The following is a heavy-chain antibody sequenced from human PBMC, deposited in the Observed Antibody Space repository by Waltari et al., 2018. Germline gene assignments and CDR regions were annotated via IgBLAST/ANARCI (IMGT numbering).Heavy chain of an antibody. CDR3: AKQAKYSYESTGYYVDQ. J-gene: IGHJ4*02. CDR1: GFSVPSGY. D-gene: IGHD3-22*01. V-gene: IGHV3-53*01. CDR2: IYSDDRT. Sequence: EVEVVESGGDLIQTGGSLRLYCVVSGFSVPSGYSRWVRQAPGKGLEWVSVIYSDDRTYYADSVRGRFIISRDKPNNSVYLQLNSLRPEDTALYFCAKQAKYSYESTGYYVDQWGQGTLVTVSS.